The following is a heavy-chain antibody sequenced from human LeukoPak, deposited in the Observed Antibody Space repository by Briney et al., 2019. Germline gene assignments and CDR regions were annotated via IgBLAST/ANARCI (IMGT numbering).Heavy chain of an antibody. CDR1: GFTFSSYA. D-gene: IGHD3-3*01. CDR2: IGGSGGST. Sequence: PGGSLRLSCAASGFTFSSYAMSWVRQAPGKGLEWVSAIGGSGGSTYYADSVKGRFTISRDNSKNTLYLQMNSLRAEDTAVYYCAKAIFGVVATPYYMDVWGKGTTVTVSS. CDR3: AKAIFGVVATPYYMDV. V-gene: IGHV3-23*01. J-gene: IGHJ6*03.